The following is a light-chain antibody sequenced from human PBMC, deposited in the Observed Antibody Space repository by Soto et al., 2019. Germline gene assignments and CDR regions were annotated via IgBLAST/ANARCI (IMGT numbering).Light chain of an antibody. CDR1: SRDVGTYDY. V-gene: IGLV2-11*01. J-gene: IGLJ1*01. Sequence: QSALTQPPSVSGSPGQSVTISCTGTSRDVGTYDYVSWYQQHPGKAPKLMIYDVSKRPSGVPDRFSASKSGNTASLTISGLQAEDDADYYCCSYAGTTIVLFGTATKLTVL. CDR2: DVS. CDR3: CSYAGTTIVL.